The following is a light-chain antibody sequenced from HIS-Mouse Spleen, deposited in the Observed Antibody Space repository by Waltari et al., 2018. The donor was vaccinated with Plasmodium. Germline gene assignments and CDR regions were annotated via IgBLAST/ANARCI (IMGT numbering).Light chain of an antibody. V-gene: IGLV3-25*03. CDR1: ALPKQY. J-gene: IGLJ3*02. Sequence: SYELTQPPSVSVSPGQTARITCSGDALPKQYAYWYQQKPVQAPVLGIYKDSERPSGIPERFSGASSWTTVTLTISSVQAEDEADYYCQSADSSGTPNWVFGGGTKLTVL. CDR3: QSADSSGTPNWV. CDR2: KDS.